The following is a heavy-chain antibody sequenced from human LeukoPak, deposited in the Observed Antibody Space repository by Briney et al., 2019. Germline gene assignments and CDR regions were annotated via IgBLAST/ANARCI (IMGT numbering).Heavy chain of an antibody. CDR2: INHSGGT. Sequence: SETLSLTCGIYGGSFSGHYWTWIRQFPEKGLEWIGEINHSGGTNYNPSLKSRVTISVDTSEKQFSLKLSSVNAADTAVYYCATLDYYTSGKSFDYWGQGTLVTVSS. V-gene: IGHV4-34*01. D-gene: IGHD3-10*01. CDR3: ATLDYYTSGKSFDY. CDR1: GGSFSGHY. J-gene: IGHJ4*02.